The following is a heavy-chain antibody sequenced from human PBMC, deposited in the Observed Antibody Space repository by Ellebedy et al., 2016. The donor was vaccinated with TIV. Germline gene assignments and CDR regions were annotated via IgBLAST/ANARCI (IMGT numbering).Heavy chain of an antibody. D-gene: IGHD2-21*02. V-gene: IGHV4-39*01. CDR2: VYYSGSP. CDR3: ARTDPWQPIDD. CDR1: GGSVSSTRYY. Sequence: MPSETLSLTCSVSGGSVSSTRYYWACIRQPPGQGLEYIGTVYYSGSPYYNPSFKSRVTLSTDKSQNQFSLNLRTVTAADTAVYYCARTDPWQPIDDWGQGILVSVSS. J-gene: IGHJ4*02.